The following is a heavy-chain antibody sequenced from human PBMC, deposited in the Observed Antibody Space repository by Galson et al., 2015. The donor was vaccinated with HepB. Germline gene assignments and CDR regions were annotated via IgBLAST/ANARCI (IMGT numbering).Heavy chain of an antibody. V-gene: IGHV5-10-1*01. J-gene: IGHJ4*02. CDR2: IDPSDSYT. CDR1: GYSFTSYW. D-gene: IGHD3-22*01. CDR3: TINQPAYYYDSGGYAAGVNY. Sequence: QSGAEVKKPGESLRISCKGSGYSFTSYWISWVRQMPGKGLEWMGRIDPSDSYTNYSPSFQGHVTISADKSISTAYLQWSSLKASDTAMYDCTINQPAYYYDSGGYAAGVNYWGLGTLVTVSS.